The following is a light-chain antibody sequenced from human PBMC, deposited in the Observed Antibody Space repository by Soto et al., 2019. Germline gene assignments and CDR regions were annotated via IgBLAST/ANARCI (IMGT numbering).Light chain of an antibody. J-gene: IGKJ5*01. Sequence: EVVMTQSPLSLPVTLGQPASLSCRANQSLVHSDGIAYFSWFQQRPGRSPRRLIYKASNRDSGVPARFSGSGSGTDFALNISRVEAEDVVVYYCMQGTHSLITFGQGTRLEIK. CDR3: MQGTHSLIT. CDR2: KAS. V-gene: IGKV2-30*02. CDR1: QSLVHSDGIAY.